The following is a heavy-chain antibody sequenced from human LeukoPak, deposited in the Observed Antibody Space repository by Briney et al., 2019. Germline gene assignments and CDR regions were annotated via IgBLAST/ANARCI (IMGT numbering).Heavy chain of an antibody. V-gene: IGHV4-4*07. Sequence: PSETLSLTCTVAGGSISSYYWSWIRQPAGKGLEWIGRIYTSGSTNYNPSLKSRVTISVDTSKNQFSLKLSSVTAADTAVYYCARGGIQLWSGGYNWFDPWGQGTLVTVSS. CDR1: GGSISSYY. J-gene: IGHJ5*02. CDR2: IYTSGST. CDR3: ARGGIQLWSGGYNWFDP. D-gene: IGHD5-18*01.